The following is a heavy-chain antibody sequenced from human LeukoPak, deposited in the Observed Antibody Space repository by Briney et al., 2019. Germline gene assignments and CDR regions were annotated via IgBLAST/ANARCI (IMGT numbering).Heavy chain of an antibody. J-gene: IGHJ3*02. CDR3: ARDRGQLLNDVFDI. V-gene: IGHV3-23*01. CDR1: GFTFSTYP. D-gene: IGHD5-24*01. CDR2: ISGSGLTT. Sequence: GGSLRLSCAASGFTFSTYPMGWVRQAPGKGLEWVSSISGSGLTTYYADSVRGRFTISRDNSKNTVYLRMNSLRAEGTAQFYCARDRGQLLNDVFDIWGQGTMVTVSS.